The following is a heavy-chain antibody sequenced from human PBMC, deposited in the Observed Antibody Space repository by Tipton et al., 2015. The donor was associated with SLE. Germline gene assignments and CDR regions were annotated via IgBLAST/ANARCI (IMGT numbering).Heavy chain of an antibody. CDR3: GRGSSSGWYLRY. Sequence: TLSLTCAVSGGSISNSNWWSWVRQPPGKGLEWIAEIYHSGRTNYNPSLKSRVTISADTSKNQFSLRLTSVTAADTALYYCGRGSSSGWYLRYWGQGTLVTVSS. V-gene: IGHV4-4*02. CDR1: GGSISNSNW. D-gene: IGHD6-19*01. CDR2: IYHSGRT. J-gene: IGHJ4*02.